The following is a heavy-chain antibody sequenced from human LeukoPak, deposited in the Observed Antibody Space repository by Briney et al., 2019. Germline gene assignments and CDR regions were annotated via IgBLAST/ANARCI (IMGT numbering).Heavy chain of an antibody. V-gene: IGHV3-53*01. Sequence: PGGSLRLSCAASGFTVSSNYMSWVRQAPGKGLEWVSVIYSGGSTYYADSVKGRFTISRDNSKNTLYLQMNSLRAEDTAVYYCARVGQLASGEAFDIWGQGTMVTVSS. D-gene: IGHD6-6*01. CDR1: GFTVSSNY. J-gene: IGHJ3*02. CDR2: IYSGGST. CDR3: ARVGQLASGEAFDI.